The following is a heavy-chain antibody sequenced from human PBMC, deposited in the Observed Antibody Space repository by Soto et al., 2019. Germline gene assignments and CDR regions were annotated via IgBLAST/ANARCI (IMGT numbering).Heavy chain of an antibody. CDR2: TGSGTGPG. V-gene: IGHV1-69*06. Sequence: SVKVSCKASGGSLSTNPISWVRQAPGQGLEWMGGTGSGTGPGNHAQKFQGRLTVTADKSTSTVYMELTNLSSEDTAVYYCARRQSGGFFRFFESWGQGTLVTVSS. J-gene: IGHJ4*02. CDR3: ARRQSGGFFRFFES. D-gene: IGHD2-15*01. CDR1: GGSLSTNP.